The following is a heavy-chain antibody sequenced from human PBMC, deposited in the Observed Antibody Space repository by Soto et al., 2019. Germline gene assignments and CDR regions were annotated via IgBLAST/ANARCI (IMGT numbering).Heavy chain of an antibody. Sequence: QVQLVESGGGVVQPGRSLRLSCAASGFTFSSYGMHWVRQAPGKGLEWVAVIWYDGSNKYYADSVKGRFTISRDNSKKTLYLQMNSLRAEDTAVYHCARAPGGPPVPTPKVDYWGQGTLVTVSS. CDR2: IWYDGSNK. D-gene: IGHD2-15*01. V-gene: IGHV3-33*01. CDR3: ARAPGGPPVPTPKVDY. CDR1: GFTFSSYG. J-gene: IGHJ4*02.